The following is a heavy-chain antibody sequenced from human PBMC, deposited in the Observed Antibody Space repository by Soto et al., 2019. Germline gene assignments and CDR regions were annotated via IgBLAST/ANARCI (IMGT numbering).Heavy chain of an antibody. CDR1: GGSISSYY. D-gene: IGHD3-10*01. J-gene: IGHJ4*02. Sequence: PSETLSLTCTVSGGSISSYYWSWIRQPPGKGLEWIGYIYYSGSTNYNPSLKSRVTISVDTSKNQFSLKLSSVTAADTAVYYCARVSYYGSGRQADYWGQGTLVTVSS. CDR3: ARVSYYGSGRQADY. CDR2: IYYSGST. V-gene: IGHV4-59*01.